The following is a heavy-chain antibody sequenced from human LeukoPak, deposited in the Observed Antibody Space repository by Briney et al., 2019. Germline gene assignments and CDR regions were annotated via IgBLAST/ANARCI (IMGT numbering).Heavy chain of an antibody. V-gene: IGHV1-2*02. Sequence: GASVKVSCKASGYTFTGYYMHWVRQAPGQGLEWMGWINPNSGGTNYAQKFQGRVTMTRDTSISTAYMELSRLRSDDTAVYYCARGLQNGGPGNWFDPGGQGTLVTVS. CDR2: INPNSGGT. CDR3: ARGLQNGGPGNWFDP. D-gene: IGHD7-27*01. J-gene: IGHJ5*02. CDR1: GYTFTGYY.